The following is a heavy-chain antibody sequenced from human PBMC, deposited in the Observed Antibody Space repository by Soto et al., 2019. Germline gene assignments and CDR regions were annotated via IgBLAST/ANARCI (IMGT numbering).Heavy chain of an antibody. CDR1: VFTFSTYG. J-gene: IGHJ5*01. V-gene: IGHV3-33*01. D-gene: IGHD3-22*01. CDR2: IWFDGSRT. Sequence: HPGGSLRLSCAASVFTFSTYGIHWVRQAPGKGLQWVSFIWFDGSRTYYADSVKGRFTISRDNSKNTVYLQMSSLRAGDTAVYYCARDLLEEPADYYDTKADGLDSWGQGTLVTVSS. CDR3: ARDLLEEPADYYDTKADGLDS.